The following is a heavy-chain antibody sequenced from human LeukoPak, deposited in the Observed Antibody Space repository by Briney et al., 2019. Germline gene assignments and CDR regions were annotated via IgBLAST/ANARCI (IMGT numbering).Heavy chain of an antibody. V-gene: IGHV3-48*01. J-gene: IGHJ6*02. CDR3: ARDDWPTLAYCSSTSCYEYYYYGMDV. D-gene: IGHD2-2*01. CDR1: GFTFSSYS. CDR2: ISSSSSTI. Sequence: GGSLRLSCAASGFTFSSYSMNWVRQAPGKGLEWVSYISSSSSTIYYADSVKGRFTISRDNAKNSLYLQMNSLRAEDTAVHYCARDDWPTLAYCSSTSCYEYYYYGMDVWGQGTTVTVSS.